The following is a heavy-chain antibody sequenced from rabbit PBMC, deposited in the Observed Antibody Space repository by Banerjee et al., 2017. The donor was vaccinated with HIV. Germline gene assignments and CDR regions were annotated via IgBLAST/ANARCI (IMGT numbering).Heavy chain of an antibody. V-gene: IGHV1S7*01. CDR2: VDPVFGAP. J-gene: IGHJ4*01. D-gene: IGHD1-1*01. Sequence: QLKESGGGLVQPGGSLTLTCTVSGFSLTSYYMSWVRQAPGKGLEWIGYVDPVFGAPYYASWVNGRFTVSSHNAQNTLYLQLNSLTAADTATYFCGRDLPYASSDFLWGPGTLVTVS. CDR3: GRDLPYASSDFL. CDR1: GFSLTSYY.